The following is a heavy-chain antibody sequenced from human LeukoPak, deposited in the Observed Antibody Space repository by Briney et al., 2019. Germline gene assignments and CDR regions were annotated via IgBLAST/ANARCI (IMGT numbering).Heavy chain of an antibody. CDR1: GFTFSSYE. D-gene: IGHD3-10*01. CDR2: INHSGST. Sequence: KPGGSLRLSCAASGFTFSSYEMNWVRQPPGKGLEWIGEINHSGSTNYNPSLKSRVTISVDTSKNQFSLKLSSVTAADTAVYYCARRVKYYGSGTFYYYYYMDVWGKGTTVTISS. V-gene: IGHV4-34*01. J-gene: IGHJ6*03. CDR3: ARRVKYYGSGTFYYYYYMDV.